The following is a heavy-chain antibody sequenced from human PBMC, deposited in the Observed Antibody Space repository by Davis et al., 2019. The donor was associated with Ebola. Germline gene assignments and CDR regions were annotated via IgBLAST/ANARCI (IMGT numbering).Heavy chain of an antibody. CDR1: GGSISSSSYY. D-gene: IGHD3-22*01. V-gene: IGHV4-39*07. CDR3: ARASYYYDSSGPFDY. CDR2: IYYSGIT. J-gene: IGHJ4*02. Sequence: MPSETLSLTCTVSGGSISSSSYYWGWIRQPPGKGLEWIGSIYYSGITYYNPSLKRRVTISVDTSKNQFSLKLSSVTAADTAVYYCARASYYYDSSGPFDYWGQGTLVTVSS.